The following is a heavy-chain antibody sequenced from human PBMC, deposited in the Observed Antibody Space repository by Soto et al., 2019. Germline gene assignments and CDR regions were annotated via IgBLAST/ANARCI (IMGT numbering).Heavy chain of an antibody. CDR1: GGTFSSYA. J-gene: IGHJ3*02. CDR2: IIPIFGTA. V-gene: IGHV1-69*05. D-gene: IGHD3-9*01. Sequence: SVKVSCKASGGTFSSYAISWVRQAPGQGLEWMGGIIPIFGTANYAQKFQGRVTITTDESTSTAYMELSSLRSEDTAVYDCARDVLRYFDCPRHDALDISGQGTIVTVS. CDR3: ARDVLRYFDCPRHDALDI.